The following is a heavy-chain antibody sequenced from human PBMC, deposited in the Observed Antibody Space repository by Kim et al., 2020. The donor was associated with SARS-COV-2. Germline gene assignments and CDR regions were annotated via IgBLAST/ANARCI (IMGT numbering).Heavy chain of an antibody. V-gene: IGHV5-51*01. D-gene: IGHD5-18*01. J-gene: IGHJ4*02. Sequence: GESLKISCQGSGYSFTNYCIGWVRQMPGKGPEWMGIIYPGDSDTRYSPSFQGQVTISADRSTSMAFVQWSSLKASDTAIYYCGRGTAVDNFDYWGPGTLVTVSS. CDR2: IYPGDSDT. CDR1: GYSFTNYC. CDR3: GRGTAVDNFDY.